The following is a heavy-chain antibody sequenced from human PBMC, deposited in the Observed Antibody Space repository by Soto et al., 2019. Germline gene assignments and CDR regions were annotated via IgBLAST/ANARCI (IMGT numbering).Heavy chain of an antibody. CDR1: GFSLSTRGVG. CDR3: AHSHAVTNWVDHFDY. V-gene: IGHV2-5*02. J-gene: IGHJ4*02. D-gene: IGHD4-17*01. CDR2: IYWDDDK. Sequence: QLTLKESGPTLVKPTQTLTLTCTFSGFSLSTRGVGVAWIRQPPGKALEWLALIYWDDDKRYSPSLKSTPPITEDTSKKQVALTMSNLDPVDTATYYCAHSHAVTNWVDHFDYWGQGTLGTVSS.